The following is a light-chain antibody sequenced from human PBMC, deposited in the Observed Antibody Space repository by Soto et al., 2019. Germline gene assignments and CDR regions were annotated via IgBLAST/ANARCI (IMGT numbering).Light chain of an antibody. V-gene: IGKV1-5*03. J-gene: IGKJ1*01. Sequence: DIQMTQSPPTLSASVGDRVPITCRASQSISSWLAWYQQKPGKASKLLIYKASSLESGVPSRLSGSGSGTEFTLTISSLQPDDFATYYCQQYNSYSPTFGQGTKV. CDR1: QSISSW. CDR3: QQYNSYSPT. CDR2: KAS.